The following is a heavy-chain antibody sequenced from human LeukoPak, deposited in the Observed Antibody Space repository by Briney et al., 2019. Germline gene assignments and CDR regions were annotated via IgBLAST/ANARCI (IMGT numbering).Heavy chain of an antibody. CDR2: IWYNGSKK. CDR1: GFSFSRYG. D-gene: IGHD6-13*01. J-gene: IGHJ4*02. Sequence: GGSLRLSCTASGFSFSRYGMHWVRQAPGKGLEWVAVIWYNGSKKYYADSVKGRFTISRDNSKNTVYLQMDSLRAEDMAVYYCARDESWYLDYWGQGALVTVSS. V-gene: IGHV3-33*01. CDR3: ARDESWYLDY.